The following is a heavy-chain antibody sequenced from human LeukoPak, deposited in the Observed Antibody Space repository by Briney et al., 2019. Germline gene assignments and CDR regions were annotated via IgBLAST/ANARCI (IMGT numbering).Heavy chain of an antibody. D-gene: IGHD3-10*01. CDR2: IYYSGST. CDR1: GGSISSSSYY. CDR3: ARTYYYGSGSTY. J-gene: IGHJ4*02. Sequence: SETLSLTCTISGGSISSSSYYWGWIRQPPGKGLEWIGSIYYSGSTYYNPSLKSRVTISVDTSKNQFSLKLSSVTAADTAVYYCARTYYYGSGSTYWGQGTLVTVSS. V-gene: IGHV4-39*01.